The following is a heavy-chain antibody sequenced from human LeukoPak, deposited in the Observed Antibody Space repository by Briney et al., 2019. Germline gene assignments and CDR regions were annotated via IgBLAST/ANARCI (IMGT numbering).Heavy chain of an antibody. Sequence: GASVNVSCKASGYTFTGYYMHWVRQAPGQGRDWMGWINPNSGGTNYAQKFQGRVTMTRDTSISTAYMELSRLRSDDTAVYYCASPQLVREYYFDYWGQGTLVTVSS. CDR3: ASPQLVREYYFDY. CDR2: INPNSGGT. D-gene: IGHD6-6*01. V-gene: IGHV1-2*02. CDR1: GYTFTGYY. J-gene: IGHJ4*02.